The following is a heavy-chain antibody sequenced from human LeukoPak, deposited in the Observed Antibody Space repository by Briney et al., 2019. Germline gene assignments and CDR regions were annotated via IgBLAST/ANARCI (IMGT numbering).Heavy chain of an antibody. J-gene: IGHJ3*02. CDR2: IHHSGTT. CDR1: GGSFSDYY. V-gene: IGHV4-34*01. D-gene: IGHD1-26*01. Sequence: SETLSLTCAVYGGSFSDYYWSWIRQPPGNGLERIGDIHHSGTTNYNPSLKSRVTISVDTSKNQFSLKLSSVTVADTALYYCARGEKWELHAFDIWGQGTLVSVSS. CDR3: ARGEKWELHAFDI.